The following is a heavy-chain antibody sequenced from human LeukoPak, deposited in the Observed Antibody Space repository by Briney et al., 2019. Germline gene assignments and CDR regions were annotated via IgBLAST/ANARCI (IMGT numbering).Heavy chain of an antibody. CDR3: ARQVAQNSGPAAYYYYGMDV. Sequence: GESLKISCKGSGYSFTSYWIGWVRQMPGKGLEWMGIIYPGDSGTRYSPSFQGQVTISADKSISTAYLQWSSLKASDTAMYYCARQVAQNSGPAAYYYYGMDVWGQGTTVTVSS. J-gene: IGHJ6*02. D-gene: IGHD5-12*01. CDR1: GYSFTSYW. CDR2: IYPGDSGT. V-gene: IGHV5-51*01.